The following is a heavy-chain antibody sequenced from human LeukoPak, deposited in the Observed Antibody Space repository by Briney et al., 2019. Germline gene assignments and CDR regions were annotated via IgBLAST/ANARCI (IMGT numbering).Heavy chain of an antibody. J-gene: IGHJ4*02. Sequence: PSETLSLTCAVYGGSFSGYYWSWIRQPPGKGLEWIGEINHSGSTNYNPSLKSRVTISVDTSKNQFSLKLSSVTAADTAVYYCAGRMSVSSSGRKGDFDYWGQGTLVTVSS. CDR1: GGSFSGYY. V-gene: IGHV4-34*01. D-gene: IGHD6-19*01. CDR3: AGRMSVSSSGRKGDFDY. CDR2: INHSGST.